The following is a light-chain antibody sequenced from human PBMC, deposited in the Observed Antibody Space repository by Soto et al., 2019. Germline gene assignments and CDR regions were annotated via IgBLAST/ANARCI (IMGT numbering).Light chain of an antibody. CDR3: QQYGSSPSYT. Sequence: EIVLTQSPGTLSLSPGERATLSCRASQSFSSKYLAWYQQKPGQAPRLLMYGASSRATGIPDRFSGSGSGTDFTLTNSRLEPEDFAVYYCQQYGSSPSYTFGQGTKLEIK. V-gene: IGKV3-20*01. CDR1: QSFSSKY. CDR2: GAS. J-gene: IGKJ2*01.